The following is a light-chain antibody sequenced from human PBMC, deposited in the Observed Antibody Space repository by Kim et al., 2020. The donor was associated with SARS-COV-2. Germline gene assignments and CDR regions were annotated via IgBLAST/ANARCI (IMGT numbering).Light chain of an antibody. Sequence: SESVRDRVAITCRASQSISSWLAWYQQKPEKAPKLLIYKASSLESGVPSRFSGSGSGTEFTLTISSLQPDDFATYYCQQYNSYSYTFGQGTKLEI. V-gene: IGKV1-5*03. CDR2: KAS. CDR3: QQYNSYSYT. CDR1: QSISSW. J-gene: IGKJ2*01.